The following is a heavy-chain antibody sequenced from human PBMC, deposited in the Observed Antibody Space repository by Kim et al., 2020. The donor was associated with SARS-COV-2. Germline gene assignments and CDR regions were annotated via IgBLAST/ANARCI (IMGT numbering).Heavy chain of an antibody. Sequence: ASVKVSCKASGYTFTGYYMHWVRQAPGQGLEWMGWINPNSGGTNYAQKFQGWVTMTRDTSISTAYMELSRLRSDDTAVYYCARDRKAVAGNKGYYYGMDVWGQGTTVTVSS. CDR3: ARDRKAVAGNKGYYYGMDV. J-gene: IGHJ6*02. D-gene: IGHD6-19*01. V-gene: IGHV1-2*04. CDR2: INPNSGGT. CDR1: GYTFTGYY.